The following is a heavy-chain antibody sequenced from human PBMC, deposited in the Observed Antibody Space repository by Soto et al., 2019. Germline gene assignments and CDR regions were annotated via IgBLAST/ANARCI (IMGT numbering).Heavy chain of an antibody. CDR3: ERAPWAADY. CDR2: IYSGGST. CDR1: GFTVSTKY. J-gene: IGHJ4*02. D-gene: IGHD3-16*01. Sequence: EVQLVESGGGLVQPGGSLRLSCAASGFTVSTKYMSWVRQAPGKGLEWVSVIYSGGSTFYADSVRGRVTSSRDNSKNTVNLQMNSLRAEDTVVYYCERAPWAADYWGQGTLVTVSS. V-gene: IGHV3-66*01.